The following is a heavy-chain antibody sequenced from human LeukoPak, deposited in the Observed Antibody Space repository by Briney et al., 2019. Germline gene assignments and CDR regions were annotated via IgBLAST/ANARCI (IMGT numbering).Heavy chain of an antibody. D-gene: IGHD6-13*01. CDR1: GYTFTGYY. J-gene: IGHJ3*02. V-gene: IGHV1-2*04. Sequence: ASVKVSFKASGYTFTGYYMHWVRQAPGQGLEWMGWINPNSGGTNYAQKFQGWVTMTRDTSISTAYMELSRLRSDDTAVYYCARDLSAGGSPEGKNTFDIWGQGTMVTVSS. CDR3: ARDLSAGGSPEGKNTFDI. CDR2: INPNSGGT.